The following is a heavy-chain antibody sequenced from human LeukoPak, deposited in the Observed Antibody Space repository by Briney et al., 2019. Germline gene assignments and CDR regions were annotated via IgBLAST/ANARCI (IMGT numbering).Heavy chain of an antibody. CDR1: GGSISSSSYY. CDR3: ARNRGYSSSWYGNYYYYMDV. J-gene: IGHJ6*03. Sequence: PSETLSLTCTVSGGSISSSSYYWGWIRQPPGKGLEWIGSIYYSGSTYYNPSLKSRVTISVDTSKNQFSLKLSSVTAADTAVYYCARNRGYSSSWYGNYYYYMDVWGKGTTVTVSS. D-gene: IGHD6-13*01. V-gene: IGHV4-39*07. CDR2: IYYSGST.